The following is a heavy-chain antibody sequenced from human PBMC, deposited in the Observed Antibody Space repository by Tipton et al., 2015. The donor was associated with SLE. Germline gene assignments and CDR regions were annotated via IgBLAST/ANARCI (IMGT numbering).Heavy chain of an antibody. D-gene: IGHD2-2*02. Sequence: TLSLTCTVSGGSISSGGYYWSWIRQHPGKGLEWIGYIYYSGSTYYNPSLKSRVTISVDTSKNQFSLKLSSVTAADTAVYYCAREDSSSWFYTRFDPWGQGTLVTVSS. CDR3: AREDSSSWFYTRFDP. CDR1: GGSISSGGYY. V-gene: IGHV4-31*03. J-gene: IGHJ5*02. CDR2: IYYSGST.